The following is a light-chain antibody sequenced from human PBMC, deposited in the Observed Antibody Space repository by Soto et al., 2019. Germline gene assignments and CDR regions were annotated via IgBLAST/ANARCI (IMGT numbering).Light chain of an antibody. Sequence: QSALTQPPSVSGSPGQSVTIPCTGTTSDIGGYKYVSWYQQLPGKAPKLMIFDVTKRPSGVPDRFSGSNSGNTASLTISGLQAEDEAIYYCCSYARTTHVFGTGTKLTVL. CDR1: TSDIGGYKY. V-gene: IGLV2-11*01. CDR2: DVT. CDR3: CSYARTTHV. J-gene: IGLJ1*01.